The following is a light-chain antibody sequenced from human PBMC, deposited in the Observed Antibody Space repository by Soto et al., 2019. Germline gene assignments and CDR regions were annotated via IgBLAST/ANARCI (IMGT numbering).Light chain of an antibody. Sequence: EFVLTQSPDTLSLSPGARATLSCRASQTVRNNYLAWYQQKPGQAPRLLIYDASSRATGIPDRFSGSGSGTDFTLTISRLEPEDCAVYYCQQFGGSLTWTFGQGTKVDIK. CDR1: QTVRNNY. CDR3: QQFGGSLTWT. V-gene: IGKV3-20*01. CDR2: DAS. J-gene: IGKJ1*01.